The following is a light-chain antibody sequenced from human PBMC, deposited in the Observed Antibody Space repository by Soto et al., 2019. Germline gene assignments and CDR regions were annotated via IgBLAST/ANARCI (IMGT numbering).Light chain of an antibody. V-gene: IGLV2-14*01. CDR2: AVS. CDR1: SSDVGGYNH. Sequence: QSALTQPASVSGSPGQSITISCTGTSSDVGGYNHVSWYQHSPGKAPKLILFAVSDRPSGVSHRFSGSKSGKTASLTISGLQAEDEADYDCCSYTSLSTVVFGGGTKVTVL. CDR3: CSYTSLSTVV. J-gene: IGLJ2*01.